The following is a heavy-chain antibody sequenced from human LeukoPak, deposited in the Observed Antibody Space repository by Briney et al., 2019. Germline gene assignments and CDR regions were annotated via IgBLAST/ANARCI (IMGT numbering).Heavy chain of an antibody. V-gene: IGHV1-18*04. CDR2: ISGDSGDT. CDR1: GYTFTGYY. CDR3: ARDAPAWSRDY. D-gene: IGHD2-8*02. J-gene: IGHJ4*02. Sequence: ASVKVSCKASGYTFTGYYMHWVRQAPGQGLEWMGRISGDSGDTKYAQKFQDRVTMSTDTSTSTAYMELRSLRSDDTAVYYCARDAPAWSRDYWGQGTLVTVSS.